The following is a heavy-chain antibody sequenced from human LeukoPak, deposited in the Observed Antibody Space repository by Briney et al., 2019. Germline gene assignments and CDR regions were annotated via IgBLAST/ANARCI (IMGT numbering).Heavy chain of an antibody. Sequence: GGSLRLSCAASGFTFSSYAMGWVRQAPGKGLEWVAFIRYDGSNKYYADSVKGRFTISRDNSKNTLYLQMNSLRAEDTAVYYCAKDGEAYCGGDCYSPDYYYYMDVWGKGTTVTVSS. CDR3: AKDGEAYCGGDCYSPDYYYYMDV. V-gene: IGHV3-30*02. J-gene: IGHJ6*03. CDR2: IRYDGSNK. D-gene: IGHD2-21*01. CDR1: GFTFSSYA.